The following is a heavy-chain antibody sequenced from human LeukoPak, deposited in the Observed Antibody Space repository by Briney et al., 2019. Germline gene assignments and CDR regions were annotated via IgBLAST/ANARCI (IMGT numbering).Heavy chain of an antibody. CDR1: GFSFSSYW. CDR2: IKEDGSEK. CDR3: ARTPLARDTSGYIDY. J-gene: IGHJ4*01. Sequence: RPGGPLRFSCAASGFSFSSYWMTWFRQAPGKGLEWVANIKEDGSEKYYVDSVKGRFTIFRDNARNALYLQMNSLRAEDTAVYYCARTPLARDTSGYIDYWGHGTLVTVSS. D-gene: IGHD3-22*01. V-gene: IGHV3-7*01.